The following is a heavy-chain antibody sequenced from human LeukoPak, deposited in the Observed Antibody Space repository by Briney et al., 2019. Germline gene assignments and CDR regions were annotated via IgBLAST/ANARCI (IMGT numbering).Heavy chain of an antibody. D-gene: IGHD1-26*01. CDR1: GGSISSHY. J-gene: IGHJ4*02. CDR3: ARRTGGTGNFDY. V-gene: IGHV4-59*08. CDR2: IYYSVST. Sequence: SETLSLTCTVSGGSISSHYWSWIRQPPGKGLEWIGHIYYSVSTNYNPSLKSRVTISIVTSKNQFSLKLSSVTAADTAVYYCARRTGGTGNFDYWGQGTLVTVSS.